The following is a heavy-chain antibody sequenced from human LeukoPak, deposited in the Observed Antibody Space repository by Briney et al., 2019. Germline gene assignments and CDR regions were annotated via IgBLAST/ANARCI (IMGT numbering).Heavy chain of an antibody. Sequence: GVPLRLSCAASGFTFSSYDMHWVRQSTGKGLEWVSAIGTAGDTYYPVSVKGRFTIYRENAKNSLYLQMNSLRAGDTAVYYCARGVRYSSSWYPIFDYWGQGTLVTVSS. CDR3: ARGVRYSSSWYPIFDY. V-gene: IGHV3-13*01. D-gene: IGHD6-13*01. CDR2: IGTAGDT. J-gene: IGHJ4*02. CDR1: GFTFSSYD.